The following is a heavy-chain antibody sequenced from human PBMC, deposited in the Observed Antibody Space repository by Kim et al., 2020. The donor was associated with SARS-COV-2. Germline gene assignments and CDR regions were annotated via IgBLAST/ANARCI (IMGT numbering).Heavy chain of an antibody. J-gene: IGHJ4*02. CDR2: TNGDGSTT. CDR1: GFNFRGFS. D-gene: IGHD3-22*01. V-gene: IGHV3-74*01. Sequence: GGSLRLSCAASGFNFRGFSMNWVRQAPGKGLVWVSRTNGDGSTTNYADSVKGRFTISRDNAKNTLYLQLNSLRAEDTAIYYCARRYYDSRGYYYFDSWGQGTLVTVSS. CDR3: ARRYYDSRGYYYFDS.